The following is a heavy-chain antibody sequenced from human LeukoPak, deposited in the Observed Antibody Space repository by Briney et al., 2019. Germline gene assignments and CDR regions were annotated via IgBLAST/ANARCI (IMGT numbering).Heavy chain of an antibody. CDR2: ISSSSSTI. CDR3: ARDFGDYSYYYYMDV. D-gene: IGHD4-17*01. J-gene: IGHJ6*03. V-gene: IGHV3-48*01. CDR1: GFAFDDYG. Sequence: GGSLRLSCAASGFAFDDYGMSWVRQAPGKGLEWVSYISSSSSTIYYADSVKGRFTISRDNAKNSLYLQMNSLRAEDTAVYYCARDFGDYSYYYYMDVWGKGTTVTVSS.